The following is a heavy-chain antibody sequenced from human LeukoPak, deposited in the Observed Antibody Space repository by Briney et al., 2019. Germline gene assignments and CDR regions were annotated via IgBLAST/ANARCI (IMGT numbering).Heavy chain of an antibody. CDR2: IYSGGST. V-gene: IGHV3-53*01. CDR1: GFTVSSYY. CDR3: ARDKWEPRYAFDI. J-gene: IGHJ3*02. D-gene: IGHD1-26*01. Sequence: GGSLRLSCVASGFTVSSYYVSWVRQAPGKGLEWVSVIYSGGSTYYADSVEGRFTVSRDNSKNTLYLEMRSLRAEDTAVYYCARDKWEPRYAFDIWGQGTMVTVSS.